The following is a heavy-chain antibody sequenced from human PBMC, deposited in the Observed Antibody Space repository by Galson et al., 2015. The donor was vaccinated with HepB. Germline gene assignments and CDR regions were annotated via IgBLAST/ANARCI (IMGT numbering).Heavy chain of an antibody. V-gene: IGHV1-46*01. CDR3: APKGDGSGSFDN. CDR2: INPNGAST. Sequence: SVKVSCKASGYTLIDYYIHWVRQAPGQGLEWMGRINPNGASTTYAQRFQGRLTMTRDTSTGTVYMDLYSLTSEDTAVYYCAPKGDGSGSFDNWGQGTLVTVSP. J-gene: IGHJ4*02. D-gene: IGHD3-10*01. CDR1: GYTLIDYY.